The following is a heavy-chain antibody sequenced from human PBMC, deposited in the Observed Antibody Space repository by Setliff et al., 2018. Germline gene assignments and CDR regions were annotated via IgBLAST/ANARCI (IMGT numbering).Heavy chain of an antibody. CDR1: GFTFTTYA. Sequence: PGGSLRLSCAASGFTFTTYAMTWVRQAPGKGLEWVSSISGSGGATSHADSVKGRFTISRDNSKNTLYLQMNSLRAEDTAVYYCAKDLHWGFDYWGLGTLVTVSS. CDR2: ISGSGGAT. CDR3: AKDLHWGFDY. D-gene: IGHD7-27*01. J-gene: IGHJ4*02. V-gene: IGHV3-23*01.